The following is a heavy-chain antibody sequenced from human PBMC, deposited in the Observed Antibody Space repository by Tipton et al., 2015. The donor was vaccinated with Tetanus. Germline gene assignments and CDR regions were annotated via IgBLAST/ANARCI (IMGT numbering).Heavy chain of an antibody. CDR2: IKEDGSET. D-gene: IGHD2/OR15-2a*01. J-gene: IGHJ4*02. CDR1: GFTFRSYW. V-gene: IGHV3-7*01. CDR3: ARLRVYCSTACYSREDY. Sequence: SLRLSCVASGFTFRSYWMSWVRQAPGKGLEWVANIKEDGSETDYADSVKGRFTISRDNARNSLSVHMNSLTAEDTAVYYCARLRVYCSTACYSREDYWGQGTLVTVSS.